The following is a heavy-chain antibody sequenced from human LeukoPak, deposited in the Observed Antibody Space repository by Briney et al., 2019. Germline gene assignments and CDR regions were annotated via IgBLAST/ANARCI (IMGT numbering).Heavy chain of an antibody. Sequence: TASQTLSLTCTVSGGSISSGSYYWSWIRQPAGKGLEWIGRIYTSGSTNYNPSLKSRVTMSVDTSKNQFSLKLSSVTAADTAVYYCARDRGTWNDDGFDYWGQGTLVTVSS. CDR1: GGSISSGSYY. D-gene: IGHD1-1*01. CDR2: IYTSGST. J-gene: IGHJ4*02. CDR3: ARDRGTWNDDGFDY. V-gene: IGHV4-61*02.